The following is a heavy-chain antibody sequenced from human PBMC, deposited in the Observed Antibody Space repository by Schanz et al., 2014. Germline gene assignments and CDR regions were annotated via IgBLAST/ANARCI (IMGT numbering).Heavy chain of an antibody. D-gene: IGHD2-21*01. V-gene: IGHV1-24*01. Sequence: QVQLVQSGAEVKKPGASVKVSCKVSGYSLNELSMHWVRQAPGRGLEWMGGFHHEDGDTVYAQKFQGRVIMTEDTSTDTAYVELSRLTSEDTAVYYGATGPHIVVAFDYWGQGTLGTVSS. CDR2: FHHEDGDT. J-gene: IGHJ4*02. CDR3: ATGPHIVVAFDY. CDR1: GYSLNELS.